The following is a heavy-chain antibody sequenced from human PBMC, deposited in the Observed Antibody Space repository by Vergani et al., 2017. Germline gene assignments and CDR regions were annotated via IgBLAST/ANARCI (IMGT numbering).Heavy chain of an antibody. J-gene: IGHJ4*02. CDR2: INAKSRDT. CDR3: GRGKINGDDFDY. D-gene: IGHD5-12*01. CDR1: GYTFTDSY. Sequence: QVQLVQSGAEVKKPGASVRVSCKASGYTFTDSYMHWVQRVPGQGLEWMGQINAKSRDTLYAQKFQGRVSMTMDTSISTAKMELSRLRSDDTAVYYCGRGKINGDDFDYWGQGTLVTVSS. V-gene: IGHV1-2*06.